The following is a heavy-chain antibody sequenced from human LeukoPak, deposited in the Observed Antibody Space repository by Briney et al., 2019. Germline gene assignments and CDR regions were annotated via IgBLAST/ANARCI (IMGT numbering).Heavy chain of an antibody. V-gene: IGHV4-34*01. Sequence: SETLSLTCAVYGGSFSGYYWSWIRQPPGKGLEWIGEINHIGSTNYNPSLKSRVTISVDTSKNQFSLKLSSVTAADTAVYYCARGGYCSGGSCYSGTNWFDPWGQGTLVTVSS. J-gene: IGHJ5*02. CDR1: GGSFSGYY. CDR3: ARGGYCSGGSCYSGTNWFDP. CDR2: INHIGST. D-gene: IGHD2-15*01.